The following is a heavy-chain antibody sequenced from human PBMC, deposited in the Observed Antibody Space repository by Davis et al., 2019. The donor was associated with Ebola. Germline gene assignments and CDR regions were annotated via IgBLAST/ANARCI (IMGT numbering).Heavy chain of an antibody. CDR3: ATSRYNWNFVRAFDI. V-gene: IGHV4-59*01. CDR2: IYYSGST. Sequence: PSETLSLTCTVSGGSISSYYWSWIRQPPGKGLEWIGYIYYSGSTNYNPSLKSRVTISVDTSKNQSPLKLSSVTAADTAVYYCATSRYNWNFVRAFDIWGQGTMVTVSS. D-gene: IGHD1-1*01. J-gene: IGHJ3*02. CDR1: GGSISSYY.